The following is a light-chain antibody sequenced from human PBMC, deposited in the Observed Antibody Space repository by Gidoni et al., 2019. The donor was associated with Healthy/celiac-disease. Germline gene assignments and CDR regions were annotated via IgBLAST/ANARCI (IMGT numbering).Light chain of an antibody. CDR2: GNS. Sequence: QSVLTQPPSVSGAPGQRVTISCTGSSPNIGAGYDVHWYQQLPGTAPKRLIYGNSNRPSGVPDRFSGSKSGTSASQAITGLQAEDEADYYCQSYDSSLSGWVFGGGTKLTVL. CDR1: SPNIGAGYD. V-gene: IGLV1-40*01. J-gene: IGLJ3*02. CDR3: QSYDSSLSGWV.